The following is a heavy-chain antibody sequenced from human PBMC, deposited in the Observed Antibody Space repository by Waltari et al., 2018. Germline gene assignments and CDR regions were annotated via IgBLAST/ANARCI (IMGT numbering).Heavy chain of an antibody. J-gene: IGHJ5*02. CDR3: AREGYYDFWSNLSGNWFDP. V-gene: IGHV4-4*07. D-gene: IGHD3-3*01. CDR2: IYTSGST. Sequence: QVQLQESGPGLVKPSETLSLTCTVSGGSISSYYWSWIRQPAGTGLEWIGRIYTSGSTNYNPSLKSRVTISVDKSKNQFSLKLSSVTAADTAVYYCAREGYYDFWSNLSGNWFDPWGQGTLVTVSS. CDR1: GGSISSYY.